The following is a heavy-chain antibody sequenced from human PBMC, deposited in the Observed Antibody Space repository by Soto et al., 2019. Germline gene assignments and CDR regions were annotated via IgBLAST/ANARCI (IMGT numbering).Heavy chain of an antibody. CDR2: MNPNSGNA. V-gene: IGHV1-8*01. CDR1: GYTFTSYD. J-gene: IGHJ4*02. D-gene: IGHD6-6*01. CDR3: VRGRSRPLDY. Sequence: QVQLVQSGAEVKKPGASVKVSCKASGYTFTSYDGNWVRQATGQGLEWMGWMNPNSGNAGYAQKFQGRVTMTRNTFLNTAYMALSSLRSEGAGVYYWVRGRSRPLDYWGQGTLVTVSS.